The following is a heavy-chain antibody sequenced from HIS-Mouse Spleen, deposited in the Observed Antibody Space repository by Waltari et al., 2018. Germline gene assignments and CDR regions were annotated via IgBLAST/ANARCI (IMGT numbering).Heavy chain of an antibody. J-gene: IGHJ4*02. V-gene: IGHV4-39*07. Sequence: QLQLQESGPGLVEPSETLSLTCTVSGGSISSSSYYWGWIRQPPGKGLEWIGSIYYSGSTYYNPSLKSRVTISVDTSKNQFSLKLSSVTAADTAVYYCARDQSRGWELPPTPFDYWGQGTLVTVSS. CDR1: GGSISSSSYY. D-gene: IGHD1-26*01. CDR2: IYYSGST. CDR3: ARDQSRGWELPPTPFDY.